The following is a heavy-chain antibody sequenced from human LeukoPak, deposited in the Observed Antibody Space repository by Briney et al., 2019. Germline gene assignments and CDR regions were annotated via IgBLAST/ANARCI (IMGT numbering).Heavy chain of an antibody. V-gene: IGHV1-18*01. Sequence: ASVKVSCKVSGYTLTELSMHWVRQAPGQGLEWMGWISAYNGNTNYAQKLQGRVTMTTDTSTSTAYMELRSLRSDDTAVYYCARIHYTAMDGGPDYWGQGTLVTVSS. CDR3: ARIHYTAMDGGPDY. CDR1: GYTLTELS. CDR2: ISAYNGNT. D-gene: IGHD5-18*01. J-gene: IGHJ4*02.